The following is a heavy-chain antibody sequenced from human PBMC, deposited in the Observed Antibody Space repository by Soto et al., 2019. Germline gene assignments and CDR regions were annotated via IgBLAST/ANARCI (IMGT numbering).Heavy chain of an antibody. V-gene: IGHV4-59*01. D-gene: IGHD3-22*01. Sequence: SETLSLTCTVSGVSISSYYWSWIRQPPGKGLEWIGYIYYSGNTNYNPSLKSRVSISVDTSKNQFSLQLSSVTAADTAVYYCARHSGYSYRWFDPSGQGTLVTVSS. CDR2: IYYSGNT. J-gene: IGHJ5*02. CDR3: ARHSGYSYRWFDP. CDR1: GVSISSYY.